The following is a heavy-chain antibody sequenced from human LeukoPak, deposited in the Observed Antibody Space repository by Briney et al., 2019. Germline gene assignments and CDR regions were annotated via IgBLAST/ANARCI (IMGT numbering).Heavy chain of an antibody. CDR1: GFTFSSYS. D-gene: IGHD3-9*01. CDR2: ISSSSSYI. CDR3: ARDATDDILTGSYGMDV. Sequence: PGGSLRLSCAASGFTFSSYSKNWVRQAPGKGLEWVSSISSSSSYIYYADSVKGRFTISRDNAKNSLYLQMSSLRAEDTAVYYCARDATDDILTGSYGMDVWGQGTTVTVSS. V-gene: IGHV3-21*01. J-gene: IGHJ6*02.